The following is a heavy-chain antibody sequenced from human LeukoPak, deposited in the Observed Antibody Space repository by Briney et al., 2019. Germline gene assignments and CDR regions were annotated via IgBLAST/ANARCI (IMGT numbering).Heavy chain of an antibody. Sequence: SETLSLTCTVSGGSLSNYFWSWIRQPPGTGLEWIGYIHYSGSTNYNPSLKSRVTISVDTSKNQFSLKLNSVTAADTAVYCCARDGGARGGIFDYWGQGTLVTVSS. CDR1: GGSLSNYF. J-gene: IGHJ4*02. D-gene: IGHD3-16*01. V-gene: IGHV4-59*12. CDR3: ARDGGARGGIFDY. CDR2: IHYSGST.